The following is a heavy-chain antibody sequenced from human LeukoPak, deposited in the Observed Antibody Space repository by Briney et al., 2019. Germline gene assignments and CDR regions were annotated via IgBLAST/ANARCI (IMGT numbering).Heavy chain of an antibody. CDR1: GFTFRSHA. Sequence: GGSLRLSCAATGFTFRSHAMNWVRQAPGKGLEWVSGIGGSGGRTYYADSATGRFTISRDNSKNTVYLQMNSLRAADTAVYYCARGRIAVALYYGMDVWGHGTTVTVFS. CDR2: IGGSGGRT. V-gene: IGHV3-23*01. J-gene: IGHJ6*02. D-gene: IGHD6-19*01. CDR3: ARGRIAVALYYGMDV.